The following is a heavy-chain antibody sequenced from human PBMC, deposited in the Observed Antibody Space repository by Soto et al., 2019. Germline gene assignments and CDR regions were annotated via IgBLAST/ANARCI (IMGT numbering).Heavy chain of an antibody. CDR2: VYWDDDK. Sequence: QITLKESGPTLVKPTQTLTLTCTFSGFSLSTSGVGVGWIRQPPGKALEWLAVVYWDDDKRYSTSLKSRLTITEDTTKNQVVLTMTSMDPVDTATYSCAHGYRHFDIWGQGTMVTVSS. CDR3: AHGYRHFDI. CDR1: GFSLSTSGVG. V-gene: IGHV2-5*02. J-gene: IGHJ3*02. D-gene: IGHD2-2*02.